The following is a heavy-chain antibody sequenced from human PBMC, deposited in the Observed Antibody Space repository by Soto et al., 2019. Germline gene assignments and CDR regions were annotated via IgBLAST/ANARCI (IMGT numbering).Heavy chain of an antibody. D-gene: IGHD3-22*01. Sequence: GGSLRLSCAASGFNCSNSWMNWVRQAPGKGLEWVANIKPDGSEKYFVDSVKGRFTISRDNAENSLYLQMNSLRTEDTAVYYCARTGLSNDRSRYRHFDYWGQGILVTVSS. J-gene: IGHJ4*02. CDR3: ARTGLSNDRSRYRHFDY. CDR2: IKPDGSEK. CDR1: GFNCSNSW. V-gene: IGHV3-7*05.